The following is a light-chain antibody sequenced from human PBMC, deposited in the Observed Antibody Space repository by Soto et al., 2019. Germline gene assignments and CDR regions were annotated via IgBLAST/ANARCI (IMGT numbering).Light chain of an antibody. J-gene: IGKJ1*01. CDR3: QHYYRYPWT. Sequence: DIKMTQSPSTLSASVGDRVTITCRASQSISSWLAWYQQKPGKAPKLLIYKASSLEGGVPSRFSGSGSGTEFTLTTNSLQPDDFAAYYCQHYYRYPWTFGQGTKVEIK. CDR2: KAS. V-gene: IGKV1-5*03. CDR1: QSISSW.